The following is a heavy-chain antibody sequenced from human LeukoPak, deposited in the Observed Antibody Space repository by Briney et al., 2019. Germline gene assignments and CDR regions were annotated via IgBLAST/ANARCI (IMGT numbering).Heavy chain of an antibody. J-gene: IGHJ6*02. D-gene: IGHD6-13*01. V-gene: IGHV3-15*01. CDR2: IKSKTDGGTT. CDR3: TTVTYSSSWYDDV. CDR1: GFTFSNAW. Sequence: PGGSLRLSCAASGFTFSNAWMSWVRQAPGKGLEWVGRIKSKTDGGTTDYAAPVKGRFTISRDDSKNTLYLQMNSLKTEDTAVYYCTTVTYSSSWYDDVWGQGTTVTVSS.